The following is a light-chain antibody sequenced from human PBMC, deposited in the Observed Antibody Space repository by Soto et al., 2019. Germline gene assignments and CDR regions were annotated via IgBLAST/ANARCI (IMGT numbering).Light chain of an antibody. Sequence: QSALTQPASVSGSPGQSITISCTGTGSALVNYNLVSWYQQPPGQAPRLVIYESTKRPSGVSDRFSTSKSGNTASLKISGLQAEDEDDYYCCSCVSGSPFNVLFGGGTKLTVL. CDR3: CSCVSGSPFNVL. CDR2: EST. V-gene: IGLV2-23*01. J-gene: IGLJ3*02. CDR1: GSALVNYNL.